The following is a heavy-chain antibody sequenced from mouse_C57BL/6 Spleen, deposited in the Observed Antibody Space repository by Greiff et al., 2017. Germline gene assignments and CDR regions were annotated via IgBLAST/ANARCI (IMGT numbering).Heavy chain of an antibody. D-gene: IGHD2-3*01. J-gene: IGHJ2*01. V-gene: IGHV5-4*01. CDR1: GFTFSSYA. CDR2: ISDGGSYT. CDR3: ERDQMGGDGDGYYPLYCDY. Sequence: EVQLVESGGGLVKPGGSLKLSCAASGFTFSSYAMSWVRQTPEKRLEWVATISDGGSYTYYPDNVKGRFTISRDNAKNNLYLQMSHLKSEDTAMYYGERDQMGGDGDGYYPLYCDYWGQGNTRTGSS.